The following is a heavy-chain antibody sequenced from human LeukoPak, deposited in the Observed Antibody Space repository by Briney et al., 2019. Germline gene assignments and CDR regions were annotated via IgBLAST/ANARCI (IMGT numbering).Heavy chain of an antibody. CDR1: GGSISTYY. Sequence: SETLSLTCTVSGGSISTYYWSWIRQPPGRGLQWIGYIYYTGSGNYNPSLKSRVTLSVDPSKNQLSLKLNSVTAADTAVYYCAAKNWYFDLWGRGTLVTVSS. J-gene: IGHJ2*01. V-gene: IGHV4-59*03. CDR2: IYYTGSG. CDR3: AAKNWYFDL.